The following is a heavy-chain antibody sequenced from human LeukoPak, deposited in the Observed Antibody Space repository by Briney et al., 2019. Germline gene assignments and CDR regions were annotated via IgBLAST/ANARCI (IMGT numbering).Heavy chain of an antibody. CDR3: AKETVVVPADDWFGP. D-gene: IGHD2-21*01. CDR1: GGSINGDY. J-gene: IGHJ5*02. Sequence: PSETLSLTCSVSGGSINGDYWSWIRQTPGKGLEWIGYIHYSGRTSYNPSLKSRVTISVDTSKNQFSLRLASVTAADTAVYYCAKETVVVPADDWFGPWGQGTLVTVPS. V-gene: IGHV4-59*01. CDR2: IHYSGRT.